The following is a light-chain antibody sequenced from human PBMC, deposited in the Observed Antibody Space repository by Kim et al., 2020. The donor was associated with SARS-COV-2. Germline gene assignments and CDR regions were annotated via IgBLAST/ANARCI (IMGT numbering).Light chain of an antibody. CDR1: HSVSGGS. V-gene: IGKV3-20*01. CDR2: GAS. CDR3: QNFSDSPIFT. Sequence: PGERATLSCRARHSVSGGSLAWYQKKPGQAPRLLIYGASRRATGIPDRISGSGSGTDFTLTISTVEPEDLGLYYCQNFSDSPIFTFGPGTKVCSK. J-gene: IGKJ3*01.